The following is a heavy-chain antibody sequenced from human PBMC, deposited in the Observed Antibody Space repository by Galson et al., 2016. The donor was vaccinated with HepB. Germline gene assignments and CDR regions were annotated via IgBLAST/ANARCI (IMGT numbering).Heavy chain of an antibody. CDR2: ISYDGSNK. CDR1: GFTFSSYG. J-gene: IGHJ2*01. Sequence: SLRLSCAASGFTFSSYGMNWVRQAPGKGLEWVAVISYDGSNKFYGDSVKGRFTISRDNSKNMLYLQMNDVRTEDTAVYFCARGRVSSFNTYWYFDLWGHGTLVTVSS. D-gene: IGHD6-13*01. CDR3: ARGRVSSFNTYWYFDL. V-gene: IGHV3-30*03.